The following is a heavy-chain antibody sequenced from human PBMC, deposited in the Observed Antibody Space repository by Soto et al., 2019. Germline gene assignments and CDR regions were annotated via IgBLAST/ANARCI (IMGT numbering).Heavy chain of an antibody. CDR1: GGSISSSSYY. CDR2: IYYSGST. CDR3: ARLEWLVTFLDY. D-gene: IGHD6-19*01. J-gene: IGHJ4*02. V-gene: IGHV4-39*01. Sequence: PSETLSLTCTVSGGSISSSSYYWGWIRQPPGKGLEWIGSIYYSGSTYYNPSLKSRVTISVDTSKNQFSLKLSSVTAADTAVYYCARLEWLVTFLDYWGQGTLVTVSS.